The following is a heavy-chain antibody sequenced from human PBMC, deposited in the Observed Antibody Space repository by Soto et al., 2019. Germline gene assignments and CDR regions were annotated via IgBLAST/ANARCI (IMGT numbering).Heavy chain of an antibody. Sequence: GGSLRLSCEGSGFTFSAYAMNWVPQAPGKGLEWVAYISSRSDTLYYADSVTGRFTISRDNAKNSVYLQVNNLRDEDTAVYYCARDWDIVILSVPIPNYNYGMDVWGQGTTVTVSS. V-gene: IGHV3-48*02. J-gene: IGHJ6*02. CDR2: ISSRSDTL. CDR1: GFTFSAYA. D-gene: IGHD2-15*01. CDR3: ARDWDIVILSVPIPNYNYGMDV.